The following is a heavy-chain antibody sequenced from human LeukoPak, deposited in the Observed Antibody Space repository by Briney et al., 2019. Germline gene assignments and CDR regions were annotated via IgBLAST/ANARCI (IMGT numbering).Heavy chain of an antibody. J-gene: IGHJ5*02. Sequence: SSETLSHTCTVSGGSISSYYWSWIRQPPGKGLEWIGYIYYSGSTNYNPSLKSRVTISVDTSKNQFSLKLSSVTAADTAVYYCARDHLPTTGPWGQGTLVTVSS. D-gene: IGHD1-26*01. CDR2: IYYSGST. CDR1: GGSISSYY. CDR3: ARDHLPTTGP. V-gene: IGHV4-59*01.